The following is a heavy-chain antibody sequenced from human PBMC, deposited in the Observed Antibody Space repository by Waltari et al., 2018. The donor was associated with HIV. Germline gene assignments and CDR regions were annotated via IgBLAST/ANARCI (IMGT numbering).Heavy chain of an antibody. D-gene: IGHD5-18*01. Sequence: QVQLVESGGGVVQPGRSLRLSCAASGFTFSSYAMHWVRQAPGKGLEWVAVISYDGSNKYYADSVKGRFTISRDNSKNTLYLQMNSLRAEDTAVYYCARGSRGSYGYREDYWGQGTLVTVSS. CDR3: ARGSRGSYGYREDY. CDR2: ISYDGSNK. J-gene: IGHJ4*02. CDR1: GFTFSSYA. V-gene: IGHV3-30-3*01.